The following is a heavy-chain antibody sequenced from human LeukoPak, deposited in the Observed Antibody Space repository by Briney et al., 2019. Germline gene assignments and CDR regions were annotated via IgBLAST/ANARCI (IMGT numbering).Heavy chain of an antibody. CDR1: GGSISSSSYY. V-gene: IGHV4-39*07. CDR2: IYYSGST. Sequence: PSETLSLTCTVSGGSISSSSYYWGWIRQPPGKGLEWIGSIYYSGSTSYNPSLKSRVTISVDTSKNQFSLKLRSVTAADTAVYYCASGRWYYDFLDWGQGTLVTVSS. J-gene: IGHJ4*02. CDR3: ASGRWYYDFLD. D-gene: IGHD3-3*01.